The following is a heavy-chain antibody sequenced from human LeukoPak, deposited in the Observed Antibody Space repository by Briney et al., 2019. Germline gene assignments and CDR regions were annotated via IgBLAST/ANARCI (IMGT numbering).Heavy chain of an antibody. Sequence: PGGSLRLSCAASGFTFSSYWMHWVRQGPGKGLVWVSRINGDGSTTHYADSVKGRFTISRDNAKNTLYLQMNSLRAEVTAVYYCTRVMVSRQRHMDVKGKGTTVTISS. CDR3: TRVMVSRQRHMDV. V-gene: IGHV3-74*01. CDR2: INGDGSTT. J-gene: IGHJ6*03. CDR1: GFTFSSYW. D-gene: IGHD6-25*01.